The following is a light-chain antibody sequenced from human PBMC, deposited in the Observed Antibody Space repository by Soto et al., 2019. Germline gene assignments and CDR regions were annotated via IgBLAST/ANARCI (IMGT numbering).Light chain of an antibody. V-gene: IGLV2-14*01. Sequence: HSALTQPASVSGSPGQSITISCTGTSSDVGGYNYVSWYQQHPGKAPKLMIYDVSNRPSGVSNRFSGSKSGNTASLTISGLQAEDEADYYCSSYTSSSTLVVFGRGTKLIVL. CDR3: SSYTSSSTLVV. J-gene: IGLJ2*01. CDR1: SSDVGGYNY. CDR2: DVS.